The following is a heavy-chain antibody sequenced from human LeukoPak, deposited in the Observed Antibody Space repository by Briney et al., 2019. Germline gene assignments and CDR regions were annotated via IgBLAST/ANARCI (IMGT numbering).Heavy chain of an antibody. CDR1: GFTFSSYG. D-gene: IGHD6-25*01. CDR2: ISYDGSNK. V-gene: IGHV3-30*18. CDR3: AKDLAATYPDFDY. Sequence: GGSLRLSCAASGFTFSSYGMHWVRQAPGKGLEWVAVISYDGSNKYYADSVKGRFTISRDNSKNTLYLQMNSLRAEDTAVYYCAKDLAATYPDFDYWGQGTLVTVSS. J-gene: IGHJ4*02.